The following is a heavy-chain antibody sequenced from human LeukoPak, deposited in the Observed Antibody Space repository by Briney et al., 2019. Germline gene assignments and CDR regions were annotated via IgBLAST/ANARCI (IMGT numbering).Heavy chain of an antibody. Sequence: PGGSLRLPCAASGFTFSSYSMNWVRQAPGKGLEWVSYMSSSSSTIYYADSVKGRFAISRDNAKNSLYLQMNSLRAEDTAVYYCASALGRKDYWGQGTLVTVSS. V-gene: IGHV3-48*01. CDR3: ASALGRKDY. D-gene: IGHD7-27*01. CDR2: MSSSSSTI. J-gene: IGHJ4*02. CDR1: GFTFSSYS.